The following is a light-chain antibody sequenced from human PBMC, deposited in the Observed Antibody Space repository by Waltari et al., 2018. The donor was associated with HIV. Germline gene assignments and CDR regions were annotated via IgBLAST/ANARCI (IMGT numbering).Light chain of an antibody. CDR1: QSVSSSY. V-gene: IGKV3-20*01. J-gene: IGKJ2*01. CDR3: QQYGNSQYT. CDR2: GAS. Sequence: IVLTQSPGTLSLSPGERATIFCRASQSVSSSYLAWYQQKPGQAPRLLIYGASSRATGIPDRFSGSGSGTDFTLTISRLEPEDFAVYYCQQYGNSQYTFGQGTKLEIK.